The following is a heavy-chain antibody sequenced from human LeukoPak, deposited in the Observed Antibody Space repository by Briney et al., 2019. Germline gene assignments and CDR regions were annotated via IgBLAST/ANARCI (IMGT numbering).Heavy chain of an antibody. D-gene: IGHD3-10*01. J-gene: IGHJ4*02. CDR1: GFTFSSYA. V-gene: IGHV3-23*01. CDR3: AKDIQFPYYYGSGSPGPFFDY. Sequence: GGSLRLSCAASGFTFSSYAMSWVRQAPGKGLEWVSAISGSGGSTYYADSVKGRFTISRDNSKNTLYLQMNSLRAEDTAVYYCAKDIQFPYYYGSGSPGPFFDYWGQGTLVTVSS. CDR2: ISGSGGST.